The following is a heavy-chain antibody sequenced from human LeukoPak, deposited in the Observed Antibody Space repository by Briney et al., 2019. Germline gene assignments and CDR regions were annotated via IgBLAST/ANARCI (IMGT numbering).Heavy chain of an antibody. V-gene: IGHV1-24*01. J-gene: IGHJ4*02. CDR2: FDPEDGET. CDR3: ASADPRLYTIRYFEY. Sequence: ASVKVSCKVSGYNFNELSMHWVRQAPGKGLEWMGGFDPEDGETIYAQKFQGRVTMTEDTSTDTAYMELSSLRSEDTAVYYCASADPRLYTIRYFEYWGQGTLVTVSS. D-gene: IGHD3-16*01. CDR1: GYNFNELS.